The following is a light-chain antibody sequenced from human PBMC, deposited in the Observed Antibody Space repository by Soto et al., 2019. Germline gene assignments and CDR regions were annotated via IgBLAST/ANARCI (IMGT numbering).Light chain of an antibody. J-gene: IGLJ1*01. CDR1: SNDVGGYNY. Sequence: QSALTQPASVSGSPGQSITISCTGTSNDVGGYNYVSWYQQHLGKAPKLMIYEVSNRPSGSSNRFAGSKSGNAASLTISGLQAEYEADYYCSSYTTSSTYVFGTGTKLTVL. CDR2: EVS. CDR3: SSYTTSSTYV. V-gene: IGLV2-14*01.